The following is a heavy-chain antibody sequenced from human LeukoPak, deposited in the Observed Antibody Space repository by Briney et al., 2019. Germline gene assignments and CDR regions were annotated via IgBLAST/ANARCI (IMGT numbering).Heavy chain of an antibody. V-gene: IGHV3-74*01. CDR1: GFTFSSYW. CDR2: INSDGSST. CDR3: ARDSSGILRY. D-gene: IGHD1-26*01. J-gene: IGHJ4*02. Sequence: GGSLRLPCGASGFTFSSYWMHWLRQAPGRGLVWVSRINSDGSSTSYADSVKGRFTISRDNAKNTLYLQINRLRRVDTTVYYGARDSSGILRYWGQGTLVTVSS.